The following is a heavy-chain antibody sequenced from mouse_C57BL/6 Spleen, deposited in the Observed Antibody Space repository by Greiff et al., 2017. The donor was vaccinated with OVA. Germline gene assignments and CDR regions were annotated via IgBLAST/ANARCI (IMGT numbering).Heavy chain of an antibody. V-gene: IGHV1-15*01. CDR3: TRSETAQAPGFAY. Sequence: QVQLQQSGAELVRPGASVTLSCKASGYTFTDYEMHWVKQTPVHGLEWIGAIHPATGGTAYSQKFKGKAILTADKSSSTAYMELRSLTSEDSAVYYCTRSETAQAPGFAYWGQWTLVTVAA. J-gene: IGHJ3*01. CDR2: IHPATGGT. CDR1: GYTFTDYE. D-gene: IGHD3-2*02.